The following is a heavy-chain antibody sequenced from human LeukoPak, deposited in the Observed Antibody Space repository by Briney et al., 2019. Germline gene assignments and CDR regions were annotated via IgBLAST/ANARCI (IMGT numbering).Heavy chain of an antibody. CDR1: GFTFSSYG. D-gene: IGHD5-18*01. V-gene: IGHV3-33*01. Sequence: GGSLGLSCAASGFTFSSYGMHWVRQAPGKGLEWVAVIWYDGSNKYYADSVKGRFTISRDNSKNTLYLQMNSLRAEDTAVYYCARDGGYSYGYFDYWGQGTLVTVSS. CDR3: ARDGGYSYGYFDY. CDR2: IWYDGSNK. J-gene: IGHJ4*02.